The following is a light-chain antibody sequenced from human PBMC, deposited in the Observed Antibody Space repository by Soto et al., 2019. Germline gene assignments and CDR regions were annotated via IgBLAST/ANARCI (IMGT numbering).Light chain of an antibody. CDR2: DVS. J-gene: IGKJ2*01. V-gene: IGKV1-5*01. CDR1: SSSKW. CDR3: QHTTDFT. Sequence: DIQMTQSPSTLAASVEDTVTMTCRSSSKWLAWYQKKPGKAPKLLSYDVSNLERGVPPRFSGSTSGAESTLTITGLQPDDLGTHYCQHTTDFTFGQGTKVEIK.